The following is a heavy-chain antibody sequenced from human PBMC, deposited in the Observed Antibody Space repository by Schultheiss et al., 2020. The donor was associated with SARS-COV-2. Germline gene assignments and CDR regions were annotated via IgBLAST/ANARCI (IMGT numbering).Heavy chain of an antibody. CDR3: ARVCSSTSCHDY. CDR2: INPNSGGT. CDR1: GYTFTGYY. D-gene: IGHD2-2*01. V-gene: IGHV1-2*02. Sequence: GESLKISCKASGYTFTGYYMHWVRQAPGQGLEWMGWINPNSGGTNYAQKFQGRVTMTRDTSISTAYMELSRLRSDDTAVYYCARVCSSTSCHDYWGQGTLVTVSS. J-gene: IGHJ4*02.